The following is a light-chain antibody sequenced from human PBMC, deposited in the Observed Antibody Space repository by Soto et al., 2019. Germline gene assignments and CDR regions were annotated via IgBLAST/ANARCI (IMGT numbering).Light chain of an antibody. CDR3: QQYGSSPET. CDR2: GAS. Sequence: EIVLTQSPGTLSLSPGERATLSCRASQSVGSSHLAWYQQKPGQAPRLLIYGASSRATGIPDRFSGSGSGTDFTLTISRLEPEDFAVYYCQQYGSSPETFGQGTKVDIK. V-gene: IGKV3-20*01. J-gene: IGKJ1*01. CDR1: QSVGSSH.